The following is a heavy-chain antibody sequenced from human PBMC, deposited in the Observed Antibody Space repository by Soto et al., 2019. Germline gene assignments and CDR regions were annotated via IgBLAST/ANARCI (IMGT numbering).Heavy chain of an antibody. Sequence: SETLSLTCAVYGGSFSNYYWTWIRQPPGKGLEWIGEINHSGRANYNPSLKSRVTISEDTSKNQFSLKLSSVTAADAAVYYCARARLRFLEWSYSAKGRFQYNGMDVWGQGTTVTVSS. D-gene: IGHD3-3*01. J-gene: IGHJ6*02. CDR1: GGSFSNYY. CDR2: INHSGRA. CDR3: ARARLRFLEWSYSAKGRFQYNGMDV. V-gene: IGHV4-34*01.